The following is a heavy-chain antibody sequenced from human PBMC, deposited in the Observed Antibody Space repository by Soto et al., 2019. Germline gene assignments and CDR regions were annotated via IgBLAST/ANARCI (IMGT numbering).Heavy chain of an antibody. CDR2: INHDGSEK. Sequence: VQMVQSGGGLVQTGGSLRLSCAVSGFTFSAFRMTWVRQAPGRGLEWVATINHDGSEKYYVDSVTGRFTISRDNAKSTLYLQMYSLRAEDTAVYYCMRDRNWSPHWGQGTQVTVSS. CDR3: MRDRNWSPH. V-gene: IGHV3-7*01. J-gene: IGHJ4*02. CDR1: GFTFSAFR.